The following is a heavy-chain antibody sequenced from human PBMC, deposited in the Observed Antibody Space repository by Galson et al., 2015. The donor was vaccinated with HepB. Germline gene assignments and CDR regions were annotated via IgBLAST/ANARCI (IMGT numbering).Heavy chain of an antibody. CDR2: ISGSGGST. CDR1: GFTFSSYA. CDR3: AKDTFIVGATPPDY. Sequence: SLRLSCAASGFTFSSYAMSWVRQAPGKGLEWVSAISGSGGSTYYADSVKGRFTISRDNSKNTLYLQMNSLRAEDTAVYYCAKDTFIVGATPPDYWGQGTLVTVSS. V-gene: IGHV3-23*01. J-gene: IGHJ4*02. D-gene: IGHD1-26*01.